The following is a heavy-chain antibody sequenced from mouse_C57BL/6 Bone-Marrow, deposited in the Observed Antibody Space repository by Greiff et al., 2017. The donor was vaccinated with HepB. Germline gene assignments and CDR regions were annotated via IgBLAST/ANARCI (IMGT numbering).Heavy chain of an antibody. CDR3: ARRDYYGSSPDY. CDR1: GYTFTSYW. CDR2: INPSSGYT. Sequence: QVQLQQSGAELAKPGASVKLSCKASGYTFTSYWMHWVKQRPGQGLEWIGYINPSSGYTKYNQKFKDKATLTVDKSSSTAYMQLSSLTYEDSAVYYCARRDYYGSSPDYWGQGTTLTVSS. V-gene: IGHV1-7*01. J-gene: IGHJ2*01. D-gene: IGHD1-1*01.